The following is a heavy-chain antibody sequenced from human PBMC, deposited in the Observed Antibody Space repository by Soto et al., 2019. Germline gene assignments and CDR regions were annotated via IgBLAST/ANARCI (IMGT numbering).Heavy chain of an antibody. D-gene: IGHD2-8*02. J-gene: IGHJ4*02. CDR2: IRQDGSEK. CDR1: GFRLSTTW. V-gene: IGHV3-7*01. Sequence: EVQLVESGGGLVQPGGSLRLSCAASGFRLSTTWMSWVRQAPGKGLEWVAKIRQDGSEKYYVESVEGRFTISRDNAKNSMYLQMNSLRPDDTAVYYCATETWWRCEYWGQGTLVTVSS. CDR3: ATETWWRCEY.